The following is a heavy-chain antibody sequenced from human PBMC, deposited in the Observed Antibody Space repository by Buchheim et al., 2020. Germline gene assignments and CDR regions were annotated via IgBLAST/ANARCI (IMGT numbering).Heavy chain of an antibody. J-gene: IGHJ6*02. D-gene: IGHD2-15*01. CDR3: AKDRNGCSGGSCYSLNYGMDV. V-gene: IGHV3-23*01. Sequence: EVQLLESGGGLVQPGGSLRLSCAASGFTFSSYAMSWVRQAPGKGLEWVSAISGSGGSTYYADSVKGRFTISRDHSKNQLYLQMNSLRAEDTAVYYCAKDRNGCSGGSCYSLNYGMDVWGQGTT. CDR1: GFTFSSYA. CDR2: ISGSGGST.